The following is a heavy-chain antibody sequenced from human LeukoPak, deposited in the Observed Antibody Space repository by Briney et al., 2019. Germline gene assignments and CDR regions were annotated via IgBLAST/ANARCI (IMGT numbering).Heavy chain of an antibody. J-gene: IGHJ4*02. CDR2: IYYSGST. CDR1: GGSISSYY. D-gene: IGHD3-3*01. V-gene: IGHV4-59*08. Sequence: SETLSLTCTVSGGSISSYYWSRIRQPPGKGLEWIGYIYYSGSTNYNPSLKSRVTISVDTSKNQFSLKLSSVTAADTAVYYCARISRTIFGVVIMDYWGQGTLVTVSS. CDR3: ARISRTIFGVVIMDY.